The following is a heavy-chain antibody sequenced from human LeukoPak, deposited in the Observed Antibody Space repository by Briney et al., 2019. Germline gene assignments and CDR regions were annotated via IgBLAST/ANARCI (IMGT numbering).Heavy chain of an antibody. D-gene: IGHD6-25*01. Sequence: GGSLRLSCAASGFTFSDHYMDWVRQAPGKGLEWVSVIYSGGSTYYADSVKGRFTISRDNSKNILYLQMNSLRAEDTAVYYCARGVRRRPDAFDIWGQGTMVTVSS. V-gene: IGHV3-66*01. CDR3: ARGVRRRPDAFDI. CDR1: GFTFSDHY. CDR2: IYSGGST. J-gene: IGHJ3*02.